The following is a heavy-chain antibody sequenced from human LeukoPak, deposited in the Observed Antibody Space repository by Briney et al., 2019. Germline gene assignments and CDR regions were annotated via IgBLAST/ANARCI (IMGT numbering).Heavy chain of an antibody. CDR1: GFTFSSYA. J-gene: IGHJ6*03. CDR2: INGGGGST. CDR3: AKDPNFYYCMDV. V-gene: IGHV3-23*01. Sequence: GGSLRLSCAASGFTFSSYAMNWVRQAPGKGLEWVSAINGGGGSTYYADSVKGRFTISRDNSKYTLYLQMNSLRAEDTAVYYCAKDPNFYYCMDVWGKGTTVTISS.